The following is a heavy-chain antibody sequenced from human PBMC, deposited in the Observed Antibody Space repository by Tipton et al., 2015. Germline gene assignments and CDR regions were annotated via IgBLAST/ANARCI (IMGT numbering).Heavy chain of an antibody. J-gene: IGHJ4*02. Sequence: GLVKPSETLSLTCAVSAYSISSDYYWGWIRQPPGKGLEWIGSISHSGNTYYNPSLKSRVTMSRDTSKNQFSLKLTSVTAADTAVYYCARIRGRYVMDSWGQGSLVSVSS. CDR1: AYSISSDYY. CDR3: ARIRGRYVMDS. V-gene: IGHV4-38-2*01. D-gene: IGHD3-16*01. CDR2: ISHSGNT.